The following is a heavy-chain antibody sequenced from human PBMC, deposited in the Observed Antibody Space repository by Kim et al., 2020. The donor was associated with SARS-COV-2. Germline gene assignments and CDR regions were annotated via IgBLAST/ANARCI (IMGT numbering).Heavy chain of an antibody. D-gene: IGHD3-10*01. CDR2: INHSGST. CDR3: ARRPGGSGSYYYNYYYGMDV. V-gene: IGHV4-34*01. Sequence: SETLSLTCAVYGGSFSGYYWSWIRQPPGKGLEWIGEINHSGSTNYNPSLKSRVTISVDTSKNQFSLKLSSVTAADTAVYYCARRPGGSGSYYYNYYYGMDVWGQGTTVTVSS. J-gene: IGHJ6*02. CDR1: GGSFSGYY.